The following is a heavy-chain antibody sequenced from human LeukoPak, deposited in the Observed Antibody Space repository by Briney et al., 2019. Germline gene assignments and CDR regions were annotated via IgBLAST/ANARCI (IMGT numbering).Heavy chain of an antibody. V-gene: IGHV3-7*01. CDR2: IKHDGSEK. Sequence: GGSLRLSCIVSGFNFSNYWMNWVRQAPGKGLEWVANIKHDGSEKYYVNSVKGRFSISRDNAKKSLYLQMNSLRAEDTAVYYCARALSHCLDYWGQGTLVAVSS. J-gene: IGHJ4*02. CDR1: GFNFSNYW. D-gene: IGHD3-16*01. CDR3: ARALSHCLDY.